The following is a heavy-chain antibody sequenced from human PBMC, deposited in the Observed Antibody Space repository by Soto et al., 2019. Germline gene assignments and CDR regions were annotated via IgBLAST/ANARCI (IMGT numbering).Heavy chain of an antibody. Sequence: TLSLTCTVSGGSISGGDYYWRWIRHPPGKGLEWIGYISYSGSTYYSPSIKTRVTISVDTSKNQFSLKLSSVTAADTAVYYCARAPAYYGAGSAPYSNYYGKDVCGQGTTGTVSS. V-gene: IGHV4-30-4*01. CDR3: ARAPAYYGAGSAPYSNYYGKDV. CDR2: ISYSGST. D-gene: IGHD3-10*01. CDR1: GGSISGGDYY. J-gene: IGHJ6*02.